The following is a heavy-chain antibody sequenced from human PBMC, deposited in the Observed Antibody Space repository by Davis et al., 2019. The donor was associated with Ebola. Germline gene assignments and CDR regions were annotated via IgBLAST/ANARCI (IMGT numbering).Heavy chain of an antibody. CDR1: GFTFSDYY. Sequence: GGSLRLSCAASGFTFSDYYMSWIRQAPGKGLEWVSYISSSGSTIYYADSVKGRFTISRDNAKKSLYLQMNSLRAEDTAVYYCARAGYSGYDLLGYYYYGMDVWGQGTTVTVSS. CDR2: ISSSGSTI. CDR3: ARAGYSGYDLLGYYYYGMDV. V-gene: IGHV3-11*04. J-gene: IGHJ6*02. D-gene: IGHD5-12*01.